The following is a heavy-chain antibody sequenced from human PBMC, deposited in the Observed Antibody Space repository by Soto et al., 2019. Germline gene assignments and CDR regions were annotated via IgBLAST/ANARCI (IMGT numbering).Heavy chain of an antibody. Sequence: GGSLRLSCAASGFTVNSNYMSWVRQAPGKGLEWVSIIYSGGSTYYADSVKGRFTISRDTSKNTLYLQMNSLRAEDTAVYYCATPSYPTGYYDYWGQGTLVTVSS. CDR1: GFTVNSNY. J-gene: IGHJ4*02. V-gene: IGHV3-53*01. D-gene: IGHD3-9*01. CDR3: ATPSYPTGYYDY. CDR2: IYSGGST.